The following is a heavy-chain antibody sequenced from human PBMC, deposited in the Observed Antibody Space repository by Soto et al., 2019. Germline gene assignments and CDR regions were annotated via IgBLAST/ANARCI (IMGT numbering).Heavy chain of an antibody. D-gene: IGHD4-17*01. CDR1: GFIFNDYA. CDR2: ISGSGSAT. J-gene: IGHJ2*01. CDR3: AKDRMRSDYGLDWYFDL. Sequence: EMQLLESGGGLEQPGGSLRLTCVASGFIFNDYALSWVRQAPGKGLEWVSAISGSGSATNYADSVRGRFTVSRDNYKDTVYLHMNSLRPEDTAIYYCAKDRMRSDYGLDWYFDLWGRGTLVAVSS. V-gene: IGHV3-23*01.